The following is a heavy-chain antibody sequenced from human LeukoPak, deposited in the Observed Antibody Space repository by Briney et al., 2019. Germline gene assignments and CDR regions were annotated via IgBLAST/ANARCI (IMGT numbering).Heavy chain of an antibody. J-gene: IGHJ4*02. CDR3: ARGIYSYSTPFDY. CDR1: GYXFTGYY. CDR2: INPNSGGT. Sequence: ASVKVSCKASGYXFTGYYIHWVRQAPGQGLEWMGWINPNSGGTNYAQKFQGRVTMTRGTSISTAYMELSRLRSDDTAVYYCARGIYSYSTPFDYWGQGTLVTVSS. V-gene: IGHV1-2*02. D-gene: IGHD2/OR15-2a*01.